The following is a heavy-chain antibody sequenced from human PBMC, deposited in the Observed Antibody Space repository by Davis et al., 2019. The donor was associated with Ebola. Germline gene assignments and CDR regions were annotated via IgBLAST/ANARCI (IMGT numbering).Heavy chain of an antibody. V-gene: IGHV1-18*01. CDR2: IGAYNGNT. Sequence: AASVKVSCKASGYTFTSYGISWVRQAPGQGLEWMGWIGAYNGNTNYAQKLQGRVTMTTDTSTSTAYMELRSLRSDDTAVYYCARASSGWYNWFDPWGQGTLVTVSS. J-gene: IGHJ5*02. D-gene: IGHD6-19*01. CDR1: GYTFTSYG. CDR3: ARASSGWYNWFDP.